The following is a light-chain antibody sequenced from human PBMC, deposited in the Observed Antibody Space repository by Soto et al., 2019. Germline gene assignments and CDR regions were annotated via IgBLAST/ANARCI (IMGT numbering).Light chain of an antibody. CDR3: SSYAGSKNFVV. CDR1: SSDVGGYNY. J-gene: IGLJ2*01. V-gene: IGLV2-8*01. Sequence: QSALTHPPSASGSPGQSVTISCTGTSSDVGGYNYVSWYQEHPGKAPKLMIYEVSKRPSGVPDRFSGSKSRNTASLTVSGLQAEDEADYYCSSYAGSKNFVVFGGGTKLTVL. CDR2: EVS.